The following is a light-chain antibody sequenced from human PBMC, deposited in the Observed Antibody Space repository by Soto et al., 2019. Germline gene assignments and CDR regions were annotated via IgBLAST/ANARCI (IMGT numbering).Light chain of an antibody. CDR1: QSVLYSSNNKNC. J-gene: IGKJ5*01. CDR2: WAS. Sequence: DSLMSQSPASLAVSLGERATINCKSSQSVLYSSNNKNCLAWFQKKPGQPPKLLIFWASTREFGVPDRFSGSGSGTDFTLTISSLQPEDVAVYYCQQYSSIPITFGQGTRLEIK. V-gene: IGKV4-1*01. CDR3: QQYSSIPIT.